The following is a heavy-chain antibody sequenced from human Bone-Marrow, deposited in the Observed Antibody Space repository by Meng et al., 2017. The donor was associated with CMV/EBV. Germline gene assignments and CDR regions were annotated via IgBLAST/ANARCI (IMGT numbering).Heavy chain of an antibody. J-gene: IGHJ6*02. CDR1: GYTFTSYG. D-gene: IGHD2-15*01. CDR3: ARVAATPHSYQISRWLWVSHYGMDV. CDR2: ISAYNGNT. V-gene: IGHV1-18*01. Sequence: ASVKVSCKASGYTFTSYGISWVRQAPGQGLEWMGWISAYNGNTNYAQKLQGRVTMTTDTSTSTAYMELRSLRSDDTAVYYCARVAATPHSYQISRWLWVSHYGMDVWGQGTTVTVSS.